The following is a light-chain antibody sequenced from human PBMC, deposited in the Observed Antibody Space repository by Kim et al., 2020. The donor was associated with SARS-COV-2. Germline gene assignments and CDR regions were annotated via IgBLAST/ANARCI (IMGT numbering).Light chain of an antibody. V-gene: IGLV3-9*01. Sequence: SVSVALGQTANITCEGNNIGRKNVHWYQQKAGQAPVLVIYRDSNRPSGIPERFSGSNSGSTATLTISGAQVGDESDYHCQVWDSSTVLFGGGTQLTVL. CDR3: QVWDSSTVL. CDR1: NIGRKN. J-gene: IGLJ2*01. CDR2: RDS.